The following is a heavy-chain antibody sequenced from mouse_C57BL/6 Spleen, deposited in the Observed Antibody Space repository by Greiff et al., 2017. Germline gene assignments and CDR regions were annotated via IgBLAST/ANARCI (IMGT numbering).Heavy chain of an antibody. V-gene: IGHV1-42*01. Sequence: VQLQQSGPELVKPGASVKISCKASGYSFTGYYMNWVKQSPEKSLEWIGEINPSTGGTTYNQKFKAKATLTVDKSSSTAYMQLKSLTSEDSAVYYCARGRIWFAYWGQGTLVTVSA. CDR2: INPSTGGT. J-gene: IGHJ3*01. CDR3: ARGRIWFAY. CDR1: GYSFTGYY.